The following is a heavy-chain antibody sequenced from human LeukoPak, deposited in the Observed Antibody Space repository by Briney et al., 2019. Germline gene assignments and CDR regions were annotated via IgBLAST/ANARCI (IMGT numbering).Heavy chain of an antibody. CDR3: AKEGWEGERRYEYFQH. J-gene: IGHJ1*01. Sequence: GGSLRLSCAASGFSFSGSAMHWVRQAPGKGLEWVSSLSSSGESTYYAPSVKGRFTISRDNSKNTLYLQMNSLRAEDTALYYCAKEGWEGERRYEYFQHWGQGTLVTVSS. CDR2: LSSSGEST. D-gene: IGHD1-1*01. V-gene: IGHV3-23*01. CDR1: GFSFSGSA.